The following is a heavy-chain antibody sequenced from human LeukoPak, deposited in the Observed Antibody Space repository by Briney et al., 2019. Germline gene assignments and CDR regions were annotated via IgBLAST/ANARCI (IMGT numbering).Heavy chain of an antibody. CDR3: AKIGNSSGWWTSVDAFDI. CDR1: GFTFSSYA. J-gene: IGHJ3*02. CDR2: ISGSGIST. D-gene: IGHD6-19*01. V-gene: IGHV3-23*01. Sequence: GGSLRLSCAASGFTFSSYAMNWVRQAPGKGLEWVSAISGSGISTYYADSVKGRFTISRDNSKNTLYLQMNSQRAEDTAVYYCAKIGNSSGWWTSVDAFDIWGQGTMVTVSS.